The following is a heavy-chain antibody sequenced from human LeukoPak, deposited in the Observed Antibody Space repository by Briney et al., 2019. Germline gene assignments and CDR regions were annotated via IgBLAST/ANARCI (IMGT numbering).Heavy chain of an antibody. J-gene: IGHJ5*01. Sequence: GGSLRLSCAASGFTFNRYGMHWVRQAPGKGLEWVAVISFDGKVSYYADSVKGRFTISRDNSKNTLDLQMNSLRPEDTAVYYCAKDPAGRYFDWFEWSGQGTLVTVSS. CDR1: GFTFNRYG. D-gene: IGHD3-9*01. CDR3: AKDPAGRYFDWFEW. V-gene: IGHV3-30*18. CDR2: ISFDGKVS.